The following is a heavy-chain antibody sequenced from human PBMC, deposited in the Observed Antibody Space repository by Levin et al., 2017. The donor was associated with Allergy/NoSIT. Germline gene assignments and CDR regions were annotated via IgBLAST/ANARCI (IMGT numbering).Heavy chain of an antibody. J-gene: IGHJ6*02. CDR1: GYTFTGYY. Sequence: GGSLRLSCKASGYTFTGYYMHWVRQAPGQGLEWMGWINPNSGGTNYAQKFEGKVTMTRDTSISTAYMELSRLRSDDTAVYYCARGPERQARYYYYYGMDVWGQGTTVTVSS. D-gene: IGHD5-24*01. CDR2: INPNSGGT. V-gene: IGHV1-2*02. CDR3: ARGPERQARYYYYYGMDV.